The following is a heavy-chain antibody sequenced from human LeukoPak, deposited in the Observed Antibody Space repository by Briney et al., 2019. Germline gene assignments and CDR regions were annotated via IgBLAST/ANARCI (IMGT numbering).Heavy chain of an antibody. D-gene: IGHD3-10*01. CDR3: ARQGSGSWDY. Sequence: SETLSLTCAVYGGSFSGYYWSWIRQPPGKGLEWIGEINHSGSTNYNPSLKSRVTISVDTSKNQFSLKLSSVTAADTAVYYCARQGSGSWDYWGQGTLVTVSS. CDR1: GGSFSGYY. CDR2: INHSGST. V-gene: IGHV4-34*01. J-gene: IGHJ4*02.